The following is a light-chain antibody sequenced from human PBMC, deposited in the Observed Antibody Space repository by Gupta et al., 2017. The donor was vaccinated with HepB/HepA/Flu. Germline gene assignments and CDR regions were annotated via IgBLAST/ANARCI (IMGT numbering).Light chain of an antibody. J-gene: IGKJ3*01. Sequence: EIVLTQSPGTLSLSPGERATLSCRASQSLSIYLAWYQQKPGQAPRLLIYDASNRAAGIPARFSGSGSGTDFTLTISSLEPEDSAVYYCQQRSNWRGFTFGPGTKVNIK. CDR1: QSLSIY. CDR3: QQRSNWRGFT. CDR2: DAS. V-gene: IGKV3-11*01.